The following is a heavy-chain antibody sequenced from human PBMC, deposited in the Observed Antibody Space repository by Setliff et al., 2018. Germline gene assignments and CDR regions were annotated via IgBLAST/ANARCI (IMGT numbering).Heavy chain of an antibody. V-gene: IGHV2-5*02. CDR3: AHRPGYCFPFDN. CDR2: IFWDDDK. D-gene: IGHD2-15*01. J-gene: IGHJ4*02. CDR1: GFSLITSGVG. Sequence: SGPTLVNPTQTLTLTCTFSGFSLITSGVGVGWIRQPPGKALEWLAIIFWDDDKRYSPSLKNRLTITKDNLKRQVVLTITDVDPVDTATYYCAHRPGYCFPFDNWGQGFLVTVSS.